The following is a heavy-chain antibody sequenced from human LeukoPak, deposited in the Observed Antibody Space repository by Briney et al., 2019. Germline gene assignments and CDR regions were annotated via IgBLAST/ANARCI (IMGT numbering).Heavy chain of an antibody. J-gene: IGHJ4*02. CDR3: AREGDYYDTSGTLDY. V-gene: IGHV4-61*02. CDR2: IYTSGRT. Sequence: SQTLSLTCTLSGGSLSSGNYYWSWVRQPAGTGLEWVVRIYTSGRTTYNPSRKNRLTISVDTSKNQFSLKLISVPPAGPALYFCAREGDYYDTSGTLDYWGKGTLVTVSS. D-gene: IGHD3-22*01. CDR1: GGSLSSGNYY.